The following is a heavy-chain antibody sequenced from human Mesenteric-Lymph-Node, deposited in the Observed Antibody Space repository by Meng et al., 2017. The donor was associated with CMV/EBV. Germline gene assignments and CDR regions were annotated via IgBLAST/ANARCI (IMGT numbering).Heavy chain of an antibody. Sequence: GESLKISCAASGFTFSDYYMSWIRQAPGKGLEWVSYISSSGSTIYYADSVKGRFTISRDNAKNSLYLQMNSLRAEDTAVYYCARVGNDFWSGYSWWFDPWGQGTLVTVSS. CDR3: ARVGNDFWSGYSWWFDP. CDR2: ISSSGSTI. V-gene: IGHV3-11*04. D-gene: IGHD3-3*01. CDR1: GFTFSDYY. J-gene: IGHJ5*02.